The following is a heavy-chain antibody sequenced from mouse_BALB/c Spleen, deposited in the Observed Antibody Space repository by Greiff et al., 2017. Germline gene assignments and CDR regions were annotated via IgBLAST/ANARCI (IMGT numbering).Heavy chain of an antibody. CDR3: TKERELGPFAY. J-gene: IGHJ3*01. V-gene: IGHV5-6-4*01. CDR1: GFTFSSYT. D-gene: IGHD4-1*01. Sequence: EVKLVESGGGLVKPGGSLKLSCAASGFTFSSYTMSWVRQTPEKRLEWVATISSGGSYTYYPDSVKGRFTISRDNAKQTLYLQMSSLKSEDTAMYYCTKERELGPFAYWGQGTLVTVSA. CDR2: ISSGGSYT.